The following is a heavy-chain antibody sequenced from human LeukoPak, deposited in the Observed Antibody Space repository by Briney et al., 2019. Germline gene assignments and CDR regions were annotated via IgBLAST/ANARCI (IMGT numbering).Heavy chain of an antibody. Sequence: ASVKVSCKASGYTFTGYYMHWVRQAPGQGLEWMGWINPNSGGTNYAQKFQGRVTMARDTSISTAYMELSRLRSDDTAVYYCARVGPYSGSYYDCWGQGTLVTVSS. CDR3: ARVGPYSGSYYDC. J-gene: IGHJ4*02. D-gene: IGHD1-26*01. V-gene: IGHV1-2*02. CDR2: INPNSGGT. CDR1: GYTFTGYY.